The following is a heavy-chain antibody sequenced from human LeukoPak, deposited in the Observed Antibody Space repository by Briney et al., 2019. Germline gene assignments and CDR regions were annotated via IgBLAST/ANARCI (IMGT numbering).Heavy chain of an antibody. CDR3: ANGSAFDY. Sequence: PGGSLRLSCAASGFTFSSYNMNWVRQAPGKGLEWVSSIGSSSSYIYYADSVKGRFTISRDNAKNSLYLQMNSLRAEDTAVYYCANGSAFDYWGQGTLVTVSS. CDR1: GFTFSSYN. J-gene: IGHJ4*02. CDR2: IGSSSSYI. V-gene: IGHV3-21*01.